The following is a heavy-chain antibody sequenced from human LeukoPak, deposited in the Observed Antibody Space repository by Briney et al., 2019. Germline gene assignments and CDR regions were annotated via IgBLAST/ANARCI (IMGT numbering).Heavy chain of an antibody. Sequence: PGGSLRLSCAASGFTFSTYAMSWVRQAPGKGLEWVSSISGNATNTYYADSVKGRFTISRDKSKNTLDLQMNSLRAEDTAVYYCAKARYYDSSGPFDYWGQGTLVTVSS. V-gene: IGHV3-23*01. CDR2: ISGNATNT. CDR1: GFTFSTYA. J-gene: IGHJ4*02. D-gene: IGHD3-22*01. CDR3: AKARYYDSSGPFDY.